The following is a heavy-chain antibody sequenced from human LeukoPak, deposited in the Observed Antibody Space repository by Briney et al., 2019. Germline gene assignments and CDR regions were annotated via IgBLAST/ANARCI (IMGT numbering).Heavy chain of an antibody. J-gene: IGHJ6*02. CDR2: ISSSSSYI. D-gene: IGHD3-22*01. Sequence: GGSLRLSCAASGFTFSSYSMDWVRQAPGKGLEWVSSISSSSSYIYYADSVKGRFTISRDNAKNSLYLQMNSLRAEDTAVYYCARDSSGYYSYYYYYGMDVWGQGTTVTVS. CDR3: ARDSSGYYSYYYYYGMDV. V-gene: IGHV3-21*01. CDR1: GFTFSSYS.